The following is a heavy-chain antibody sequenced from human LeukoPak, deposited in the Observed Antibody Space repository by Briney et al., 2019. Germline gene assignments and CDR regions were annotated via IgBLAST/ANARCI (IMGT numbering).Heavy chain of an antibody. Sequence: GGSLRLSCAASEFTFSTYAMSWVRQAPGEGRECVSAISSSGGTIYYADSVKGRFTISRDNSKNTLFLQMNSLRAEDTAVYYCANRSPSKAFDIWGQGTMVTVSS. CDR2: ISSSGGTI. CDR3: ANRSPSKAFDI. J-gene: IGHJ3*02. V-gene: IGHV3-23*01. CDR1: EFTFSTYA.